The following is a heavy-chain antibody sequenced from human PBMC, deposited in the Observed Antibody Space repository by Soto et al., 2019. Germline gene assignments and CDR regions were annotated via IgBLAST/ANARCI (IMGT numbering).Heavy chain of an antibody. CDR3: ATQRGGGGY. J-gene: IGHJ4*02. CDR2: IYSGGYT. CDR1: GFTVSNNY. V-gene: IGHV3-53*01. D-gene: IGHD6-25*01. Sequence: EVQLVESGGGLIQPGGSLRLSCAVSGFTVSNNYMSWVRQAPGKGLEGVSVIYSGGYTAYGDSVKGRFTISRDNSKNTLYLKKKSLRAAARAVFYWATQRGGGGYWGQGTLVTVSS.